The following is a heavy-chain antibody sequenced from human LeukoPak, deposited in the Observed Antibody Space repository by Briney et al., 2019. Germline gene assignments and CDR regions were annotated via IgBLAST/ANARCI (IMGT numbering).Heavy chain of an antibody. J-gene: IGHJ4*02. CDR1: GFTFSSYW. D-gene: IGHD2-15*01. CDR3: AKDYTECSGGSCYGVYYFDY. V-gene: IGHV3-23*01. Sequence: GGSLRLSCAASGFTFSSYWMSWVRQAPGKGLEWVSAISGSGGSTYYADSVKGRFTISRDNSKNTLYLQMNSLRAEDTAVYYCAKDYTECSGGSCYGVYYFDYWGQGTLVTVSS. CDR2: ISGSGGST.